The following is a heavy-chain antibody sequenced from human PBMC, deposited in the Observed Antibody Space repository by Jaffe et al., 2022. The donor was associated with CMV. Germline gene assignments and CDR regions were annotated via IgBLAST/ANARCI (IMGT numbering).Heavy chain of an antibody. CDR3: ARESLYDSSGYYPI. CDR1: GFTVSSNY. V-gene: IGHV3-66*01. CDR2: IYSGGST. J-gene: IGHJ4*02. Sequence: EVQLVESGGGLVQPGGSLRLSCAASGFTVSSNYMSWVRQAPGKGLEWVSVIYSGGSTYYADSVKGRFTISRDNSKNTLYLQMNSLRAEDTAVYYCARESLYDSSGYYPIWGQGTLVTVSS. D-gene: IGHD3-22*01.